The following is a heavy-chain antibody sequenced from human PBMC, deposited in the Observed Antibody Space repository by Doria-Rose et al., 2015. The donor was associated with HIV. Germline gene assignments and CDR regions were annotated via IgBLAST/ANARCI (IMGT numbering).Heavy chain of an antibody. CDR3: ARFRPSRGIYYSLDV. J-gene: IGHJ6*03. CDR1: GGSISSYY. D-gene: IGHD3-10*01. Sequence: VQLQESGPGLVKPAETLSLTCTASGGSISSYYWNWIRQPPGKGLERIGYIYSSGSTHYNSSLKSRVTISIDPPKNHFSLGLSSVTAADTAVYYCARFRPSRGIYYSLDVWGKGTTVTVSS. CDR2: IYSSGST. V-gene: IGHV4-4*09.